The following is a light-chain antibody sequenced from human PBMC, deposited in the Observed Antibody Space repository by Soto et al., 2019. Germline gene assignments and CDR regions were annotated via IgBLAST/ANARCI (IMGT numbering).Light chain of an antibody. J-gene: IGKJ1*01. CDR2: GAS. V-gene: IGKV3-20*01. Sequence: EIVLTQSPVTLSLSPGERATXYCRASQSVSSSYLAWDQQKPGQAPRLLIYGASSRATGIPDRFSGSGSGTDFTLTISRLEPEDFAVYYCQQYGRSLRTFGQGTKVDI. CDR1: QSVSSSY. CDR3: QQYGRSLRT.